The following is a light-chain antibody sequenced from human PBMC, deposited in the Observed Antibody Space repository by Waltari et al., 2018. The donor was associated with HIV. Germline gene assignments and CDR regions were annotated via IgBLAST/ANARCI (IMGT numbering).Light chain of an antibody. J-gene: IGLJ3*02. CDR2: GNS. CDR3: QSYDSILSGSGV. V-gene: IGLV1-40*01. Sequence: QSVLTQPPSVSGAPGQRVTISCTGSSSNIGAGYDVHWYQQLPGTAPKLLIYGNSNRPSGVPDRFSGFKSGTSAALAITGLQAEDEADYYCQSYDSILSGSGVFGGGTKLTVL. CDR1: SSNIGAGYD.